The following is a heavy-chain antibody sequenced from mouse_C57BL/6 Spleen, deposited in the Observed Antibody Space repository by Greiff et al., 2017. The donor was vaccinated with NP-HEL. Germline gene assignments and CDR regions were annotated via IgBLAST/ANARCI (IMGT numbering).Heavy chain of an antibody. J-gene: IGHJ4*01. CDR3: AREDYGNYEAMDY. V-gene: IGHV1-53*01. Sequence: QVQLQQPGTELVKPGASVKLSCKASGYTFTSYWMHWVKQRPGQGLEWIGNINPSNGGTNYNEKFKGKATLTVDKSSSTAYMQLSSLTSEDSAVYYCAREDYGNYEAMDYWGQGTSVTVSS. CDR1: GYTFTSYW. D-gene: IGHD2-1*01. CDR2: INPSNGGT.